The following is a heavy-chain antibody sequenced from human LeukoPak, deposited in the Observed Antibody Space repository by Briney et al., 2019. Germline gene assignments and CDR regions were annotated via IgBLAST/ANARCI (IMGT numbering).Heavy chain of an antibody. V-gene: IGHV3-23*01. CDR2: ISGSGGST. J-gene: IGHJ4*02. D-gene: IGHD2-15*01. CDR1: GFTFSSYA. Sequence: PGGSLRLSCAASGFTFSSYAMSWVRQAPGKGLEWVSAISGSGGSTYYADSVKGRFTISRDNSKNPLYLQMNSLRAEDTAVYYCAKELCSGGSCYRGIFDYWGQGTLVTVSS. CDR3: AKELCSGGSCYRGIFDY.